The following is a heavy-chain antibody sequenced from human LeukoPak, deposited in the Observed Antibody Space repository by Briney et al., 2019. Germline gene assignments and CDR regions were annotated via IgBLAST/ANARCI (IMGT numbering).Heavy chain of an antibody. CDR3: ARARGARHMDV. CDR1: GGSFSGYY. Sequence: SETLSLTCAVYGGSFSGYYWSWIRQPPGKGLEWIGEINHSGSTNYNPSLKSRVTISVDTSKNQFSLKLSSVTAADTAVYYCARARGARHMDVWGKGTTVTISS. J-gene: IGHJ6*03. CDR2: INHSGST. D-gene: IGHD1-26*01. V-gene: IGHV4-34*01.